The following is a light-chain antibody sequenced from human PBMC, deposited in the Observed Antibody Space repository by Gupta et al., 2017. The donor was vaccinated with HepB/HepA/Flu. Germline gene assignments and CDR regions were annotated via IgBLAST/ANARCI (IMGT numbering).Light chain of an antibody. J-gene: IGLJ2*01. CDR1: SSDVGGYNY. CDR2: DVS. CDR3: SSDTSSSTVV. Sequence: QSAMTQPASVSGSPGQSITISCTGTSSDVGGYNYVSWYQQHPGKAPKLMIYDVSNRPSGVSNRLSGSKSGNTASLTISELQAEDEADYYCSSDTSSSTVVFGGGTKLTVL. V-gene: IGLV2-14*01.